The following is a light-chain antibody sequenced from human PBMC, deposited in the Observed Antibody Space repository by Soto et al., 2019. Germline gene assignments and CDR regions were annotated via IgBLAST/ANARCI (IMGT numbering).Light chain of an antibody. V-gene: IGKV3-20*01. CDR2: GAS. J-gene: IGKJ5*01. Sequence: DIVLTQSPGTLSLSPGERATLSCRASQNVDSNYLAWYQQKPGQAPRLLIYGASIRVTGIPDRFSGSGSGTDFTLTISRLEPEDFAVYYCQQYGSSPAWTFGQGTRLEI. CDR1: QNVDSNY. CDR3: QQYGSSPAWT.